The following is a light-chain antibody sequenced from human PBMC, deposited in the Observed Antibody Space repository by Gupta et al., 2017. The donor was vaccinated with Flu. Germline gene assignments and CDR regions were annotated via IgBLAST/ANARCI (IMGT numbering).Light chain of an antibody. CDR3: RQSDSKPLLT. CDR2: RAS. Sequence: SSLSASVGDRVTITCRASHSIRNYLNWYQKKPGEAPKLLIYRASSWQSGVPSRFSGSGYGTDFTLTISSRQPEDSASYFCRQSDSKPLLTFGHGTKVDIK. CDR1: HSIRNY. V-gene: IGKV1-39*01. J-gene: IGKJ1*01.